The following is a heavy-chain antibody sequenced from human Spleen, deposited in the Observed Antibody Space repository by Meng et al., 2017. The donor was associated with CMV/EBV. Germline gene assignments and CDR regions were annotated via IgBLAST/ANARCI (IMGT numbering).Heavy chain of an antibody. Sequence: GGSLRLSCAASGFTFNNHWMSWVRQAPGKGLEWVTNIKPDGSETYYVDSVKGRVTISRDNARNSLYLQMNSLRAEDTAVYYCAKDRSMTTVTTALSFDYWGQGTLVTVSS. CDR2: IKPDGSET. J-gene: IGHJ4*02. CDR1: GFTFNNHW. CDR3: AKDRSMTTVTTALSFDY. V-gene: IGHV3-7*03. D-gene: IGHD4-17*01.